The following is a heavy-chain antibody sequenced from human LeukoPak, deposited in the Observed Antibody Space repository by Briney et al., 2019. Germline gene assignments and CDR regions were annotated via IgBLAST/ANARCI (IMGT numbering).Heavy chain of an antibody. J-gene: IGHJ4*02. D-gene: IGHD3-10*01. Sequence: SETPSPTCTVSGGSISNDYWSWIRQAAGKELEWIGRIYTRGSTNYNPSLKSRVTISLDKSKKQFSLNLNSVTAADTAVYYCARGGTYGSGRNQHTTLDYWGQGTLVTVSS. CDR1: GGSISNDY. CDR3: ARGGTYGSGRNQHTTLDY. V-gene: IGHV4-4*07. CDR2: IYTRGST.